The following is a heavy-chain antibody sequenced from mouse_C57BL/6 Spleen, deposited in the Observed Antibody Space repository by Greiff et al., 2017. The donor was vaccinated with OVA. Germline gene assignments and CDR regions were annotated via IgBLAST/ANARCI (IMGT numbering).Heavy chain of an antibody. J-gene: IGHJ4*01. CDR3: ARRGTTVVADAMDY. CDR1: GYTFTSYW. D-gene: IGHD1-1*01. V-gene: IGHV1-52*01. Sequence: QVQLKESGAELVRPGSSVKLSCKASGYTFTSYWMHWVKQRPIQGLEWIGNIDPSDSETHYNQKFKDKATLTVDKSSSTAYMQLSSLTSEDSAVYYCARRGTTVVADAMDYWGQGTSVTVSS. CDR2: IDPSDSET.